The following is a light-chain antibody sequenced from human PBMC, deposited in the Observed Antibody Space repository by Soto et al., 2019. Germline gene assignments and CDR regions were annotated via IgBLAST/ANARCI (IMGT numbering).Light chain of an antibody. J-gene: IGKJ2*01. CDR1: QSVSSSY. CDR2: GAS. CDR3: QQYGSPPPYT. Sequence: SPRTLSLSPEEKATLSCRGSQSVSSSYLAWYQQKPGQAPRLLIYGASSRATGIPDRFSGSGSGTDFTLTISRLEPEDFAVYYCQQYGSPPPYTFGQGTKVDIK. V-gene: IGKV3-20*01.